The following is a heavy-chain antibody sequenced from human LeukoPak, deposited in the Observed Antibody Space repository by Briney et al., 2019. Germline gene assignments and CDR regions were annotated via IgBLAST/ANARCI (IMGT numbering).Heavy chain of an antibody. J-gene: IGHJ4*02. CDR3: ARESSSDLVY. CDR1: GFTFSRFW. Sequence: GGSLRLSCAPSGFTFSRFWMHWARQPPGKGLVWVSRINSDGSATSYADSVKGRFTISRDNAKNTLYLQMNSLRAEDTAVYYCARESSSDLVYWGQGTLVTVSS. V-gene: IGHV3-74*03. D-gene: IGHD2-15*01. CDR2: INSDGSAT.